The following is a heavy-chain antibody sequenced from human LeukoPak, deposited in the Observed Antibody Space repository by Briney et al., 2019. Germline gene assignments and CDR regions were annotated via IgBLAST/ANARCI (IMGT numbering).Heavy chain of an antibody. Sequence: GGSLRLSCAASAFTFSTYAMSWVRQAPGKGLEWVSGISNSGGSTPYADSVRGRFTISRDNSKNTLYLQMNSLRAEDTAVYYCAKASAMIVVVSKHFDYWGQGTLVTVSS. V-gene: IGHV3-23*01. D-gene: IGHD3-22*01. CDR2: ISNSGGST. CDR3: AKASAMIVVVSKHFDY. CDR1: AFTFSTYA. J-gene: IGHJ4*02.